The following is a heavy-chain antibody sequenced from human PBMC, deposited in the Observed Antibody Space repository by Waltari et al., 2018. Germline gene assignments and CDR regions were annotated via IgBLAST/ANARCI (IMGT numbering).Heavy chain of an antibody. J-gene: IGHJ3*02. Sequence: QVQLQQWGAGLLKPSETLSLTCAVYGGSFSGYYWSWIRQPPGKGREWIGEINHSGSTNYNPSLKSRVTISVDTSKNQFSLKLSSVTAADTAVYYCASSRDCSSTSCYDLVAFDIWGQGTMVTVSS. CDR3: ASSRDCSSTSCYDLVAFDI. V-gene: IGHV4-34*01. CDR2: INHSGST. D-gene: IGHD2-2*01. CDR1: GGSFSGYY.